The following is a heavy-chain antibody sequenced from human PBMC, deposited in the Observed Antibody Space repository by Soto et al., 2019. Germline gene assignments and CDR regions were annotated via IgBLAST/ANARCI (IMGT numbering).Heavy chain of an antibody. J-gene: IGHJ6*03. V-gene: IGHV3-23*01. D-gene: IGHD2-2*01. CDR2: ISASVSIT. CDR1: GFTFSSYA. CDR3: AKVGLHYCSSTSCYDGSGDYYYYMDV. Sequence: PGGSLRLSCAASGFTFSSYAMSWVRQAPGKGLEWVSAISASVSITYYADSVKGRFTISRDNSKNTLFLQMDSLRVEDTAVYYCAKVGLHYCSSTSCYDGSGDYYYYMDVWGKGTTVTVSS.